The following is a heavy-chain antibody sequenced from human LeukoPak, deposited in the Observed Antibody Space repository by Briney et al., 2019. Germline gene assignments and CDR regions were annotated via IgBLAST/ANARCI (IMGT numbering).Heavy chain of an antibody. V-gene: IGHV5-51*01. CDR2: IYPGDSDT. CDR3: ARQTYYYDSSGTKYYFDY. CDR1: GYSFTSYW. D-gene: IGHD3-22*01. Sequence: GESLQISCKGSGYSFTSYWIGWVRQMPGKGLEWMGIIYPGDSDTRYSPSFQGQVTISADKSISTAYLQWSSLKASDTAMYYCARQTYYYDSSGTKYYFDYWGQGTLVTVSS. J-gene: IGHJ4*02.